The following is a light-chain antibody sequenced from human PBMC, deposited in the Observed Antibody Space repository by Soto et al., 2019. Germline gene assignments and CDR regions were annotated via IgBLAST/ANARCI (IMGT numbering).Light chain of an antibody. CDR1: STDVGAYNF. Sequence: QSVLTQPPSASGSPGQSGTISCTGTSTDVGAYNFVSWFQQNPGKAPKLIIYEVNKRPSGVPDRFSGSKSGNTASLTVSGLQAEDEADYYCSSYAGSDNFVLFGGGTKRTVL. V-gene: IGLV2-8*01. CDR3: SSYAGSDNFVL. J-gene: IGLJ2*01. CDR2: EVN.